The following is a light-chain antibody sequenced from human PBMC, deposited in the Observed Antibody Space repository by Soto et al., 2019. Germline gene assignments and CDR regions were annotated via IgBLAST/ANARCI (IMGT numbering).Light chain of an antibody. CDR3: AAWDDSLSAVV. V-gene: IGLV1-47*01. J-gene: IGLJ3*02. CDR2: RDD. Sequence: QSVLTQPPSASGTPGHRVTISCSGSNSNIGTNSVYWFQQLPGTAPKLLIYRDDQRPSGVPDRFSGSKSGTSASLAISGLRSEDEADYSCAAWDDSLSAVVFGGGTKVTVL. CDR1: NSNIGTNS.